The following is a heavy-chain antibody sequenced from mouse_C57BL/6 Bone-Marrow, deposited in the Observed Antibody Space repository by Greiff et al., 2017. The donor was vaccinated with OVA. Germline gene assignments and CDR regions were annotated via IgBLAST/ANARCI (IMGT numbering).Heavy chain of an antibody. Sequence: VKLMESGPGLVQPSQSLSITCTVSGFSLTSYGVHWVRQSPGKGLEWLGVIWRGGSTDYNAAFMSRLSITKDNSKSQVFFKMNSLHADDTAIYYCAEKGYYGSFPMDYWGQGTSVTVSS. CDR2: IWRGGST. J-gene: IGHJ4*01. CDR1: GFSLTSYG. CDR3: AEKGYYGSFPMDY. D-gene: IGHD1-1*01. V-gene: IGHV2-5*01.